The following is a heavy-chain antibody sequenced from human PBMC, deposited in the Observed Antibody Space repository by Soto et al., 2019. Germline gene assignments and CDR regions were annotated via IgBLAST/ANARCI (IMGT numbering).Heavy chain of an antibody. J-gene: IGHJ6*03. D-gene: IGHD3-16*02. CDR3: ARVAGPVSYYYYMDV. CDR1: GGSISSYY. CDR2: IYYSGST. Sequence: SETLSLTCTVSGGSISSYYWSWIRQPPGKGLEWIGYIYYSGSTNYNPSLKSRVTISVDTSKNQFSLKLSSVTAADTAVYYCARVAGPVSYYYYMDVWGKGTTVTVSS. V-gene: IGHV4-59*01.